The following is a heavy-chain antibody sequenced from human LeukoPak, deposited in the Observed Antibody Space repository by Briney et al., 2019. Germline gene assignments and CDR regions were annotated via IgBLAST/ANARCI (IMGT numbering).Heavy chain of an antibody. Sequence: ASVKVSCKASGYTFTSYYMHWVRQAPGQGLEWMGIINPSGGSTSYAQKFQGRVTVTRDTSTSTVYMELSSLRSEDTAVYYCARDRGYDFWSGYLPITNYNWFDPWGQGTLVTVPS. J-gene: IGHJ5*02. CDR1: GYTFTSYY. V-gene: IGHV1-46*03. CDR2: INPSGGST. CDR3: ARDRGYDFWSGYLPITNYNWFDP. D-gene: IGHD3-3*01.